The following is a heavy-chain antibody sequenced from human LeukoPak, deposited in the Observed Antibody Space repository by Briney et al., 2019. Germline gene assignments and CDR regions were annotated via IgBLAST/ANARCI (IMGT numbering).Heavy chain of an antibody. Sequence: ASVKVSCKASGGTFRTYPISWVRQAPGQGLEWMGGLTHIFRRTNYTQKFQERLIIATDESYSTAYMELRDLRSDDTALYYCATSGSGRSWDWFAPWGQGTLVIVSS. CDR2: LTHIFRRT. V-gene: IGHV1-69*05. CDR3: ATSGSGRSWDWFAP. J-gene: IGHJ5*02. CDR1: GGTFRTYP. D-gene: IGHD3-10*01.